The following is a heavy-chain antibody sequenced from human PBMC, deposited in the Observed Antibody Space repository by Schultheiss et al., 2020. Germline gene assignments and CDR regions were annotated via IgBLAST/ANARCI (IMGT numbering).Heavy chain of an antibody. CDR1: GGTFSSYA. D-gene: IGHD5-12*01. V-gene: IGHV1-69*13. CDR3: ARVEVDIVATIGYYGMDV. J-gene: IGHJ6*02. CDR2: IIPIFGTA. Sequence: SVKVSCKASGGTFSSYAISWVRQAPGQGLEWMGGIIPIFGTANYAQKFQGRVTMTADESTSTAYMELSSLRSEDTAVDYCARVEVDIVATIGYYGMDVWGQGTTVNVSS.